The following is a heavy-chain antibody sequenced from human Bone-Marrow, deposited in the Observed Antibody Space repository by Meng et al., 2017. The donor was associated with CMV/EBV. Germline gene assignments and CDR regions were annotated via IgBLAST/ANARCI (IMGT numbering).Heavy chain of an antibody. Sequence: GESLKISCAASGLTVSRNYMNWVRQAPGKGLEWVSVIYSGGSSTYYADSVKGRFTISRDNSKNTLYLQMNSLRAEDTAVYYCAKGDLPTDYWGQGTLVTVSS. D-gene: IGHD2-21*01. CDR2: IYSGGSST. J-gene: IGHJ4*02. V-gene: IGHV3-23*03. CDR1: GLTVSRNY. CDR3: AKGDLPTDY.